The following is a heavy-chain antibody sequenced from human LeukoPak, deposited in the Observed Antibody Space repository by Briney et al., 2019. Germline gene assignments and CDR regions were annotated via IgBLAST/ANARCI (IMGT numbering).Heavy chain of an antibody. CDR1: GFTFSSYA. CDR2: ISYDGSNK. J-gene: IGHJ4*02. CDR3: ARVLDDILWFGELSSYFDY. V-gene: IGHV3-30*04. Sequence: PGGSLRLSCAASGFTFSSYAMHWVRQAPGKGLDWVAVISYDGSNKYYADSVKGRFTISRDNSKNTLYLQMNSLRAEDTAVYYCARVLDDILWFGELSSYFDYWGQGTLVTVSS. D-gene: IGHD3-10*01.